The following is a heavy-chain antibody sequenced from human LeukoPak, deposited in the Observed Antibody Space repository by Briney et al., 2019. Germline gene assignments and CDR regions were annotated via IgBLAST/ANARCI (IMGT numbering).Heavy chain of an antibody. CDR2: IYYSGST. CDR3: ARTRGYCSSTSCYYWYFDL. CDR1: GGSISSYY. V-gene: IGHV4-59*01. J-gene: IGHJ2*01. Sequence: PSETLSLTCTVSGGSISSYYWSWIRQPPGKGLDWIGYIYYSGSTNYNPSLKSRVTISVDTSKNQFSLKLSSVTASDTAVYYCARTRGYCSSTSCYYWYFDLWGRGTLVTFSS. D-gene: IGHD2-2*01.